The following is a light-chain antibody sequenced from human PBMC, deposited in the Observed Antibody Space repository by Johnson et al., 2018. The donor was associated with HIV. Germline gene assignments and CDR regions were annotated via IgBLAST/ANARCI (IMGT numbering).Light chain of an antibody. CDR3: GTRDSSPRTAF. V-gene: IGLV1-51*01. J-gene: IGLJ1*01. CDR1: SSNIGNNY. Sequence: QSVLTQPPSVSAAPGQKVTIPCSGSSSNIGNNYVSWYQQVPGTAPKLLIYDNNRRPSGLPDQFSGSKSGTSATLGITGLQTGDEADYYCGTRDSSPRTAFFGAGTKGT. CDR2: DNN.